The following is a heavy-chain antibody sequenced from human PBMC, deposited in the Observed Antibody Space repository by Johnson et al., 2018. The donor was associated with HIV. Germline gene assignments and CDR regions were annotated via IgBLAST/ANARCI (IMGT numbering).Heavy chain of an antibody. CDR2: IRYDGSNK. V-gene: IGHV3-30*02. Sequence: QVQLVESGGGMVRPGGSLRLSCAASGFSFDDYGMNWVRQAPGKGLEWVAFIRYDGSNKYYADSVKGRFTISRDNSKNTLYLQMNSLRAEDTAVYYCAKALVLWFGEALHAFDIWGQGTMVTVSS. J-gene: IGHJ3*02. CDR3: AKALVLWFGEALHAFDI. CDR1: GFSFDDYG. D-gene: IGHD3-10*01.